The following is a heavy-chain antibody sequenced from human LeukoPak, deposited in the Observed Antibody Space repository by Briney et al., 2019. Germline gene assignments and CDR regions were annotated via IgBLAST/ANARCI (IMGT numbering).Heavy chain of an antibody. J-gene: IGHJ4*02. CDR3: ARGKYESGGYYIDY. CDR1: GESFSGYY. D-gene: IGHD3-22*01. CDR2: INYSGTT. V-gene: IGHV4-34*01. Sequence: PSETVSLTCAVYGESFSGYYWSWIRQPPGKGLKWIGEINYSGTTNYNASLKSRVTISLDTSKSSLSLMLGSVTAADTAVYYCARGKYESGGYYIDYWRQGTLVTVSS.